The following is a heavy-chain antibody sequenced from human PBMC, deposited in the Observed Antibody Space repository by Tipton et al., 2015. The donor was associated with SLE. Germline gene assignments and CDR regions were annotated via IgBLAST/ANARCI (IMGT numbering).Heavy chain of an antibody. CDR2: IYDSGSA. D-gene: IGHD3-3*01. J-gene: IGHJ5*02. V-gene: IGHV4-31*02. Sequence: LRLSCTVSGGSISSGGYYWGWIRRLPGKGLEWIGHIYDSGSAFYNPSLRSRITISLGMSDNQFSLKVNSVTAADTAVYFCARGRRIPILGVVKEVDWFDPWGQGTLVTVSS. CDR1: GGSISSGGYY. CDR3: ARGRRIPILGVVKEVDWFDP.